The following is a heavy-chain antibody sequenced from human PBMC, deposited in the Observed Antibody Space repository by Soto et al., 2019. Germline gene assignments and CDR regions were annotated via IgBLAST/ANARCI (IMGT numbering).Heavy chain of an antibody. CDR1: GFTFSSYA. J-gene: IGHJ6*02. CDR3: ARDREYGDYYYYYGMDV. V-gene: IGHV3-30-3*01. CDR2: ISYDGSNK. Sequence: GGSLRLSCAASGFTFSSYAMHWVRQAPGKGLEWVAVISYDGSNKYYADSVKGRFTISRDNSKNTLYLQMNSLRAEDTAVYYCARDREYGDYYYYYGMDVWGQGTTATV. D-gene: IGHD4-17*01.